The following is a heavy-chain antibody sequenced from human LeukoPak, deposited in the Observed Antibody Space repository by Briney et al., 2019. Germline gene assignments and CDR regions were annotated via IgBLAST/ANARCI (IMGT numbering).Heavy chain of an antibody. D-gene: IGHD5-24*01. CDR2: IYSGGST. V-gene: IGHV3-66*01. CDR1: EFTVSSNY. J-gene: IGHJ4*02. Sequence: GGSLRLSCAASEFTVSSNYMSWVRQAPGKGLEWVSVIYSGGSTYYADSVKGRFTISRDNSKNTLYLQMNSLRAEDTAVYYCARDRDGYNYYWGQGTLVTVSS. CDR3: ARDRDGYNYY.